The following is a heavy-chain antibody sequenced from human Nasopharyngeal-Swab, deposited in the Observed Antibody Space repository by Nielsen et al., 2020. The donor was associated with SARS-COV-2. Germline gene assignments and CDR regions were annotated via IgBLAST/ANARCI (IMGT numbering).Heavy chain of an antibody. V-gene: IGHV4-39*01. Sequence: GSLRLSCTVSGGSISSSSSYWAWIRQAPGKGLEWIGSIYDNGGTYYSPSLNSRVTISVDTSKNEFSLRLRSVTAADTALYYCARHRQLWASRSWLDPWGQGALVTVSS. D-gene: IGHD3-16*01. J-gene: IGHJ5*02. CDR3: ARHRQLWASRSWLDP. CDR2: IYDNGGT. CDR1: GGSISSSSSY.